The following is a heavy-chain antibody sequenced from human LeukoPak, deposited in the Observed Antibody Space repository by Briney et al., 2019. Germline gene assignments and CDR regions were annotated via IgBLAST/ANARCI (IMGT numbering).Heavy chain of an antibody. CDR1: GDSISSSNW. D-gene: IGHD6-13*01. CDR3: ARVAAGTWGGKDY. V-gene: IGHV4-4*02. CDR2: THHSGST. J-gene: IGHJ4*02. Sequence: PSGTLSLTCAVSGDSISSSNWWSWVRQPPGKGLEWIGETHHSGSTNYNPSLKSRVTISVEKSKNQFSLKLSSVTAADTAVYYCARVAAGTWGGKDYWGQGTLVTVSS.